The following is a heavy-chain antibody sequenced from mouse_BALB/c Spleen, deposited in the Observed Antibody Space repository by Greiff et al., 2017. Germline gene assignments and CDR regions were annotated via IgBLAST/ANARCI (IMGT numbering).Heavy chain of an antibody. V-gene: IGHV1S81*02. CDR3: ARRITTEYFDV. D-gene: IGHD2-4*01. J-gene: IGHJ1*01. CDR1: GYTFTSYW. Sequence: VKLQQPGAELVKPGASVKLSCKASGYTFTSYWMHWVKQRPGQGLEWIGEINPSNGRTNYNEKFKSKATLTVDKSSSTAYMQLSSLTSEDSAVYYCARRITTEYFDVWGAGTTVTVSS. CDR2: INPSNGRT.